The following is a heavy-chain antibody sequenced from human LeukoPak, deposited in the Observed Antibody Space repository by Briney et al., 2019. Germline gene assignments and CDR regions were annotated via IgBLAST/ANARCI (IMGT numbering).Heavy chain of an antibody. J-gene: IGHJ4*02. CDR3: ARTRATGYYDSSGQTTHFDY. CDR2: ISWNSGSI. D-gene: IGHD3-22*01. Sequence: GGSLRLSCAASGFTFDDYAMHWVRQAPGKGLEWVSGISWNSGSIVYADSVKGRFTISRDNAKNSLYLQMNSLRAEETAVYYCARTRATGYYDSSGQTTHFDYWGQGTLVTVSS. V-gene: IGHV3-9*01. CDR1: GFTFDDYA.